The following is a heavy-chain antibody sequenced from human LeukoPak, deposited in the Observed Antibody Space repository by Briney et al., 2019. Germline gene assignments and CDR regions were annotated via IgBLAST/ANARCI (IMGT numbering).Heavy chain of an antibody. CDR1: GFTFSSYS. CDR2: ISSSSSII. V-gene: IGHV3-48*02. Sequence: GGSLRLSCAASGFTFSSYSMNWVRQAPGKGLEWVSYISSSSSIIYYADSVKSRFTISRDNAKNSLYLQMNSLRDEDTAVYYCARALQWLDDYWGQGTLVTVSS. J-gene: IGHJ4*02. CDR3: ARALQWLDDY. D-gene: IGHD6-19*01.